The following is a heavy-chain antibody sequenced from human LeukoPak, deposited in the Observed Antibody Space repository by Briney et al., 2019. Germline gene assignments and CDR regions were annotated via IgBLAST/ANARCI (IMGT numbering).Heavy chain of an antibody. Sequence: ASVKVSCKASGYTFTSYGISWVRQAPGQGLEWMGWISAYNGNTNYAQKLQGRVTMTTDTSTSTAYMELRSLRSDDTAVYYCARDGTRGGGSSEMGIYYYYYGMDVWGQGTTVTVSS. CDR3: ARDGTRGGGSSEMGIYYYYYGMDV. D-gene: IGHD1-26*01. V-gene: IGHV1-18*01. J-gene: IGHJ6*02. CDR1: GYTFTSYG. CDR2: ISAYNGNT.